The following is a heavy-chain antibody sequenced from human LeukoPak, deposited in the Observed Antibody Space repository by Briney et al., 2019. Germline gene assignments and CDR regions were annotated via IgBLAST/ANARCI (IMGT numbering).Heavy chain of an antibody. J-gene: IGHJ5*02. CDR1: GGTFSSYA. Sequence: GPTVKVSCKASGGTFSSYAISWVRQAPGQGLEWMGRIIPILGIANYAQKFQGRVTITADKSTSTAYMELSSLRSEDTAVYYCARDVAVAGIVNWFHPWGQGTLVTVSS. V-gene: IGHV1-69*04. CDR2: IIPILGIA. D-gene: IGHD6-19*01. CDR3: ARDVAVAGIVNWFHP.